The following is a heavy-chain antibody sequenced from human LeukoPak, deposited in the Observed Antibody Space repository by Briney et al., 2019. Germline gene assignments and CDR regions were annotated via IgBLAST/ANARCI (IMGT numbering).Heavy chain of an antibody. CDR2: IKEDGSKK. J-gene: IGHJ4*02. V-gene: IGHV3-7*01. Sequence: PGGSLRLSCAASGFTFSSYWMSWVRQAPGKGLEWVANIKEDGSKKNYVDSVKGRFTISRDNARNSLYLQMHSLRAEDTAVYYCARLPISGGNFDYWGQGTLVTVSS. CDR1: GFTFSSYW. CDR3: ARLPISGGNFDY. D-gene: IGHD4-23*01.